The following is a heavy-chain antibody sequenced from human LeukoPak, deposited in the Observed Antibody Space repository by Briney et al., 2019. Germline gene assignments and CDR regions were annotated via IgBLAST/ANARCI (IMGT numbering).Heavy chain of an antibody. CDR3: AKGPKWELLRFRFDY. D-gene: IGHD1-26*01. CDR1: GFTFSSYA. J-gene: IGHJ4*02. CDR2: ISGSGGST. Sequence: GGSLRLSCAASGFTFSSYAMSWVRQAPGKGLEWVSAISGSGGSTYYADSVKGRFTISRDNSKNTLYLQMNSLRAEDTAVYYCAKGPKWELLRFRFDYWGQGTLVTVSS. V-gene: IGHV3-23*01.